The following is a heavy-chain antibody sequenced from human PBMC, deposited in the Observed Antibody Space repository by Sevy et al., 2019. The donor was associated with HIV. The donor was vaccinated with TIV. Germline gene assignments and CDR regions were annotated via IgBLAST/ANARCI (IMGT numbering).Heavy chain of an antibody. V-gene: IGHV3-11*01. D-gene: IGHD1-26*01. J-gene: IGHJ4*02. CDR1: GFTFSDYY. Sequence: GGSLRLSCAASGFTFSDYYMTWIRQAPGKGLEWVSYISSSGSTIYYPDSVKGRFTISRDNAKNSLYLQMSSLIVEDTAIYYCARGYTSRIVGATTSLDYWGLGTLVTVSS. CDR2: ISSSGSTI. CDR3: ARGYTSRIVGATTSLDY.